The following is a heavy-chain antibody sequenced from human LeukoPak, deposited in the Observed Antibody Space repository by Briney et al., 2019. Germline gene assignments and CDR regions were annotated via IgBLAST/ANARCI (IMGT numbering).Heavy chain of an antibody. Sequence: GGSLRLSCAASGFTFSSYWMSWVRQAPGKGLEWVANIKQDGSEKYYVDSVKGRFTISRDNAKNSLYLQMNTLRVEDTAVYYCAREGPLYYYDSSGYHILWGQGTLVTVSS. J-gene: IGHJ1*01. CDR3: AREGPLYYYDSSGYHIL. V-gene: IGHV3-7*03. CDR2: IKQDGSEK. D-gene: IGHD3-22*01. CDR1: GFTFSSYW.